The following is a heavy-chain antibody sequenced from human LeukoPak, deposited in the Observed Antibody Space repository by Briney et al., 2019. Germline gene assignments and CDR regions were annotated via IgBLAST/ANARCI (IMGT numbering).Heavy chain of an antibody. D-gene: IGHD3-10*01. J-gene: IGHJ4*02. CDR1: GFTFSSYN. V-gene: IGHV3-21*01. Sequence: GGSLRLSCAASGFTFSSYNMNWVRQAPGKGLEWVSFISTSSSYIYYADSVKGRFTISRDNAKNSLYLQMNSLRAEDTAMYYCVRDREGFGESYFDYWGQGTLVTVSS. CDR2: ISTSSSYI. CDR3: VRDREGFGESYFDY.